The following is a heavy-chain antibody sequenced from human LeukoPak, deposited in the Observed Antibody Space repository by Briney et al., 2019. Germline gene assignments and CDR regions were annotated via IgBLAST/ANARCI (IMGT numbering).Heavy chain of an antibody. J-gene: IGHJ4*02. D-gene: IGHD6-19*01. CDR1: GFTFSSYA. Sequence: HPGGSLRLSCAASGFTFSSYAMSWVRQAPGKGLEWVSAISGSGGSTYYADSVRGRFTISRDNSKNTLYLLMNSLRAEDTAVYYCATSGWWGYFDYWGQGTLVTVSS. CDR2: ISGSGGST. CDR3: ATSGWWGYFDY. V-gene: IGHV3-23*01.